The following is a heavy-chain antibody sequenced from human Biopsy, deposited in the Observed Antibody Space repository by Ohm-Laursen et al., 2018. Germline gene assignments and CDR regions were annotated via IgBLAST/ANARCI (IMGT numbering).Heavy chain of an antibody. Sequence: SSVKVSCKPSGYTFTSYYMHWVRQAPGQGLEWMGVMTPIPTYAQKFQGRLTLTRDTSTSTVYMELSSLRSEDTAIYYCARRDSLDYWGQGTLVTVSS. J-gene: IGHJ4*02. CDR1: GYTFTSYY. CDR3: ARRDSLDY. V-gene: IGHV1-46*01. CDR2: MTPIP.